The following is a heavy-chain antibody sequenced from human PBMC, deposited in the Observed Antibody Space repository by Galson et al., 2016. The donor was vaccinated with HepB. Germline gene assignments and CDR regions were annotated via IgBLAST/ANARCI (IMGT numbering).Heavy chain of an antibody. CDR2: ISPYNGDT. CDR1: GYTFTSYG. J-gene: IGHJ3*02. CDR3: AREHDIWTSYAFDI. D-gene: IGHD3/OR15-3a*01. V-gene: IGHV1-18*01. Sequence: SVKVSCKASGYTFTSYGISWVRQAPGQGLEWMGWISPYNGDTNYAQKLQGRVTVTTDTSASTAYMELRSLRSDDTAVYYCAREHDIWTSYAFDIWGQGTMITVSS.